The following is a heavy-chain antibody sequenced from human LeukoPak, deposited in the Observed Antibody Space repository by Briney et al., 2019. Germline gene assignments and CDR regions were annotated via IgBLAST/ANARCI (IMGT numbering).Heavy chain of an antibody. CDR3: AKDPKYYYGSGSYSHY. CDR2: ISGSGGST. J-gene: IGHJ4*02. CDR1: GFTFSSYA. V-gene: IGHV3-23*01. D-gene: IGHD3-10*01. Sequence: GGSLGLSCAASGFTFSSYAMSWVRQAPGKGLEWVSAISGSGGSTYYADSVKGRFTISRDNSKNTLYLQMNSLRAEDTAVYYCAKDPKYYYGSGSYSHYWGQGTLVTVSS.